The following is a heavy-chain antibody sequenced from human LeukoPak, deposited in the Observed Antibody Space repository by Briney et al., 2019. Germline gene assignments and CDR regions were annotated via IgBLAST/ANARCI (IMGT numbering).Heavy chain of an antibody. J-gene: IGHJ6*02. CDR2: ISYDGRNK. CDR3: ARPMIFHYGMVV. V-gene: IGHV3-30*03. Sequence: QPGRSLRLSCAASGFTFSSYGIHWVRQAPGKGLEWVAVISYDGRNKHYADSVKGRFTISRDNSQNTLYLQMNSLRPDDTAVYYCARPMIFHYGMVVWGQGTTVTVPS. CDR1: GFTFSSYG. D-gene: IGHD3-22*01.